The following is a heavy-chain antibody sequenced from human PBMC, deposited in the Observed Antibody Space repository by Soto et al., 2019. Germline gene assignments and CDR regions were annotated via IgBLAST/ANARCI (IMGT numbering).Heavy chain of an antibody. Sequence: PGGSLRLSCAASGFTFSSYAMSWVRQAPGEGLEWVSAISGSGGSTYYADSVKGRFTISRDNSKNTLYLQMNSLRAEDTAVYYCAKDARYSYGTETPWYFDYWGQGTLVTVSS. CDR2: ISGSGGST. D-gene: IGHD5-18*01. J-gene: IGHJ4*02. V-gene: IGHV3-23*01. CDR1: GFTFSSYA. CDR3: AKDARYSYGTETPWYFDY.